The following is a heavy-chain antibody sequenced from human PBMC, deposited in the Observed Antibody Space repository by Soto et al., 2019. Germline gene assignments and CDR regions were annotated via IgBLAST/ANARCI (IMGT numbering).Heavy chain of an antibody. V-gene: IGHV1-69*13. CDR1: GGTFSSYA. CDR2: IIPIFGTA. J-gene: IGHJ4*02. D-gene: IGHD6-13*01. CDR3: ARAPLRAAAGYSSSWYFDY. Sequence: GASVKVSCKASGGTFSSYAISWVRQAPGQGLEWMGGIIPIFGTANYAQKFQGRVTITADESTSTAYMELSSLRSEDTAVYYCARAPLRAAAGYSSSWYFDYWGQGTLVTVSS.